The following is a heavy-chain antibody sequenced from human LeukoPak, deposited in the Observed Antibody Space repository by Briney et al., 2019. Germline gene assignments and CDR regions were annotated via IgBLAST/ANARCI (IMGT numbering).Heavy chain of an antibody. CDR3: ARYGDYGTGSYYRGCIDS. Sequence: ASVKVSCQTSGYSFTAFYIHWVRQAPGQGLEWMGWIHPRRGDTNYAQKFQGRVTMTRDTSISTAYLDLSSLRSDDTAVYYCARYGDYGTGSYYRGCIDSWGQGTPVTVSP. CDR2: IHPRRGDT. CDR1: GYSFTAFY. D-gene: IGHD3-10*01. J-gene: IGHJ4*02. V-gene: IGHV1-2*02.